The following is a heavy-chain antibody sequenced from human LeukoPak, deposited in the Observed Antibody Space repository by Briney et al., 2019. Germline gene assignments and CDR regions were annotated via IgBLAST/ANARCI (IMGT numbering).Heavy chain of an antibody. CDR3: ARWNDPTQNYYHYGMDV. V-gene: IGHV1-2*02. CDR1: GYRFSGYY. Sequence: AASVKVSCKASGYRFSGYYMYWVRQAPGQGLEWMGWINPNSGGRKYAQKFQGRVTMTRDTSISTAYMELNSLRSDDTAVYYCARWNDPTQNYYHYGMDVWGQGTTVTVSS. CDR2: INPNSGGR. D-gene: IGHD1-1*01. J-gene: IGHJ6*02.